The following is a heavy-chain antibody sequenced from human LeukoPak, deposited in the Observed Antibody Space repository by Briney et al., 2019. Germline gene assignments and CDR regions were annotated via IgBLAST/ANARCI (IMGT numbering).Heavy chain of an antibody. CDR2: IYYSGST. D-gene: IGHD6-13*01. Sequence: SETLSLTGSVSDDSITIYYWTWIRQRPGKGLEWIGYIYYSGSTNYNPSLKSRVTISVDTSKNQFSLRLSSVTAADTAVYYCARVTGYMTDWGQGTLITVSS. CDR1: DDSITIYY. J-gene: IGHJ4*02. V-gene: IGHV4-59*01. CDR3: ARVTGYMTD.